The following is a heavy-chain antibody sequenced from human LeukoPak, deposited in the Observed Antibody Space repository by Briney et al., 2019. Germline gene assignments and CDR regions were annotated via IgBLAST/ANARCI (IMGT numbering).Heavy chain of an antibody. V-gene: IGHV3-74*01. D-gene: IGHD4-17*01. J-gene: IGHJ4*02. CDR2: INTDGSST. CDR1: GFTFSGYW. CDR3: ARTDYGDYAVKY. Sequence: GGSLRLSCAASGFTFSGYWMHWVRQAPGKGLVWVSRINTDGSSTNYADSVKGRFTISRDNAKNALYLQMNSLRAEDTAVYYCARTDYGDYAVKYWGQGTLVTVSS.